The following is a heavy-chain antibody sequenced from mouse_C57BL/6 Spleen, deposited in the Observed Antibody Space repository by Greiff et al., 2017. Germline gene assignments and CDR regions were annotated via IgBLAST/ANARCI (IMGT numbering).Heavy chain of an antibody. D-gene: IGHD1-1*02. CDR2: INPNNGGT. Sequence: VQLQQSGPELVKPGASVKIPCKASGYTFTDYNMDWVKQSHGKSLEWIGDINPNNGGTIYNQKFKGKATLTVDKSSRTAYMELRSLTSEDTAGYYCARRKVAIPYFDYWGQGTTLTVSS. J-gene: IGHJ2*01. V-gene: IGHV1-18*01. CDR1: GYTFTDYN. CDR3: ARRKVAIPYFDY.